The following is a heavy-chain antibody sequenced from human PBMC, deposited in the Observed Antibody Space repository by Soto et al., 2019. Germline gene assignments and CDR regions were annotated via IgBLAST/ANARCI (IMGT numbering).Heavy chain of an antibody. J-gene: IGHJ3*02. V-gene: IGHV3-7*04. D-gene: IGHD3-22*01. CDR1: GFTFSRYW. CDR2: IKEDGSQK. CDR3: ARGDYYDSSGPFSDAFDI. Sequence: GGSLRLSCAASGFTFSRYWMSWVRQAPGKGLEWVANIKEDGSQKWYVDSVKGRFTISRDNAKNSLYLQISSLRAEDTAVYYCARGDYYDSSGPFSDAFDIWGQGTMVTVSS.